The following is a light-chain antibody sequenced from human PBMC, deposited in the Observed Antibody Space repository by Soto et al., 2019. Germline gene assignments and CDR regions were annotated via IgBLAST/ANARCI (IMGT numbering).Light chain of an antibody. Sequence: EIVLTQSPATLSSFPGDRVTLSCRASQSVSSNLAWYQQKPGQAPRLLIYGASSRATGIPDRFSGSGSGTDFTLTISRLEPEDFAVYYCQQYGSSPWTFGQGTKV. J-gene: IGKJ1*01. V-gene: IGKV3-20*01. CDR1: QSVSSN. CDR2: GAS. CDR3: QQYGSSPWT.